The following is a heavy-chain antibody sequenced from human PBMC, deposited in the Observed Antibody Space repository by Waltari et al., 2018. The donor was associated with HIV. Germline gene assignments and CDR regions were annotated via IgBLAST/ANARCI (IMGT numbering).Heavy chain of an antibody. CDR3: ARGQGRIQLRN. V-gene: IGHV4-59*01. J-gene: IGHJ4*02. CDR1: GGSISSYY. Sequence: QVQLQESGPGLVKPSETLSLTCTVSGGSISSYYWSWIRQPPGKGLEWIGYIYYSGSTNYNPSLKSRVTISVDTSKNQFSLKLSSVTAADTAVYYCARGQGRIQLRNWGQGTLVTVSS. CDR2: IYYSGST. D-gene: IGHD5-18*01.